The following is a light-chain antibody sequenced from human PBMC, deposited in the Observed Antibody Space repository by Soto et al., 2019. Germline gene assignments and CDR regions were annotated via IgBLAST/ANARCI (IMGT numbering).Light chain of an antibody. CDR2: DVS. CDR3: SSYTSSITLGVV. J-gene: IGLJ3*02. CDR1: SSDVGGYNF. V-gene: IGLV2-14*03. Sequence: QSALTQPASVSGSPGQSITISCTGTSSDVGGYNFVSWYQHHPGKAPKLLIYDVSYRPSGVSNRFSGSKSGNTASLTISGLQAEDEADYYCSSYTSSITLGVVVGGGTKLTVL.